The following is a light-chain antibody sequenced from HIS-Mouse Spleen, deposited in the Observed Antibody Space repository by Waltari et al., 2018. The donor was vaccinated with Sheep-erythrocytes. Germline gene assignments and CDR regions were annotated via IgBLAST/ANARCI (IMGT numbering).Light chain of an antibody. CDR2: SNN. CDR3: AAWDDSLNGYV. CDR1: SSNIGSNT. J-gene: IGLJ1*01. Sequence: QSVLTQPPSASGTPGQRVTISCSGSSSNIGSNTVNWYQQRPGTAPKPLIYSNNQRPSGVPDRFSGSKSGTSASLAISGLQSEDEADYYCAAWDDSLNGYVFGTGTKVTVL. V-gene: IGLV1-44*01.